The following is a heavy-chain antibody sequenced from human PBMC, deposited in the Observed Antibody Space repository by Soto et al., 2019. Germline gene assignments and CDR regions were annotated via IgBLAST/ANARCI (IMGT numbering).Heavy chain of an antibody. D-gene: IGHD1-26*01. V-gene: IGHV4-4*02. CDR3: ARVSGSYYYGMDV. J-gene: IGHJ6*02. CDR2: IYHSGST. Sequence: QVQLQESGPGLVKPSGTLSLTCAVSGGSISSSNWWSWVRQPPGKGLEWIGEIYHSGSTNYNPSLKGRVTISVDKSKNQFSLKVSSVTAADTAVYYCARVSGSYYYGMDVWGQGTTVTVSS. CDR1: GGSISSSNW.